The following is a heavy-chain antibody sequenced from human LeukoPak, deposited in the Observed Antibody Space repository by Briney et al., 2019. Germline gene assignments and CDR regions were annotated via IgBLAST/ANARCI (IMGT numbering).Heavy chain of an antibody. V-gene: IGHV4-39*01. J-gene: IGHJ4*02. Sequence: KPSETLSLTCTVSGGSISSSSYYWGWIRQPPGKGLEWIGSIYYSGSTYYNASLKSRVTISVDTSKNQFSLKLSSVTAADMAVYYCARRRRGSGFDYWGQGTLVTVSS. CDR1: GGSISSSSYY. CDR2: IYYSGST. D-gene: IGHD3-3*01. CDR3: ARRRRGSGFDY.